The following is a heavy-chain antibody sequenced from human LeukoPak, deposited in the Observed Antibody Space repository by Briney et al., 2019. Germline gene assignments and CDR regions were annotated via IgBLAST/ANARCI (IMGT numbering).Heavy chain of an antibody. J-gene: IGHJ4*02. CDR2: ISAYNGNT. Sequence: ASVKVSCKASGYTFTSYGISWVRQAPGQGLEWMGWISAYNGNTNYAQKLQGRVTMTIDTSTSTAYMELRSLRSDDTAVYYCARSRTAMATRPVDYWGQGTLVTVSS. CDR3: ARSRTAMATRPVDY. CDR1: GYTFTSYG. D-gene: IGHD5-18*01. V-gene: IGHV1-18*01.